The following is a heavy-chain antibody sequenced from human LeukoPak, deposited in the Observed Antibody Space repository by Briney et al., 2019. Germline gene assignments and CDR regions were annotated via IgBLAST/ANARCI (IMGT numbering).Heavy chain of an antibody. J-gene: IGHJ5*02. D-gene: IGHD3-10*01. CDR3: ARDPYGSGSYTPYNWFDP. CDR2: IIPTFGTA. Sequence: GASVKVSCKASGGTFSSYAISWVRQAPGQGLEWMGGIIPTFGTANYAQKFQGRVTITADESTSTAYMELSSLRSEDTAVYYCARDPYGSGSYTPYNWFDPWGQGTLVTVSS. V-gene: IGHV1-69*13. CDR1: GGTFSSYA.